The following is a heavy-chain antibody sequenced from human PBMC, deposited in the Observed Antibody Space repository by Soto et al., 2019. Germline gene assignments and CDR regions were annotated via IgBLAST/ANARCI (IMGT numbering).Heavy chain of an antibody. CDR1: GFTFSSYS. V-gene: IGHV3-48*01. CDR3: ARGDLGHY. Sequence: GGSLRLSCAASGFTFSSYSMSWVRQAPGKGLEWVSYISSSSSTIYYADSVKGRFTISRDNAKNSLYLQMNSLRAEDTAVYYCARGDLGHYWGQGTLVTVSS. J-gene: IGHJ4*02. CDR2: ISSSSSTI.